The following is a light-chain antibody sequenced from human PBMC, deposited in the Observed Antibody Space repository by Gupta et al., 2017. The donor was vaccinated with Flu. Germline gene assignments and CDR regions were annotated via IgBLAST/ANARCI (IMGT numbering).Light chain of an antibody. V-gene: IGLV2-11*01. Sequence: SVTMSCTGASIDVGGYNYGSWYQQAPGNAPKLIIFDVSQRPSGVPDRFSGSKAGTTASPTISGLQGEDEAYYYCCSYAGSYTLVFGGGTKLTVL. CDR1: SIDVGGYNY. CDR2: DVS. J-gene: IGLJ2*01. CDR3: CSYAGSYTLV.